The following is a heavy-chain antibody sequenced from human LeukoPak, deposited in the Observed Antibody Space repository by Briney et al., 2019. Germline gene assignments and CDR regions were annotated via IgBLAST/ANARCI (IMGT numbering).Heavy chain of an antibody. CDR2: INTDGSST. J-gene: IGHJ4*02. CDR1: GFTFSSYW. Sequence: GGSLRLSCAASGFTFSSYWMHWVRQAPGKGLVWVSRINTDGSSTSYADSVKGRFTISRDNSRSTLYLQMNGLRAEDTAVYYCSKKGQNGDYGKPDWGQGTLVTVSS. D-gene: IGHD4-17*01. V-gene: IGHV3-74*01. CDR3: SKKGQNGDYGKPD.